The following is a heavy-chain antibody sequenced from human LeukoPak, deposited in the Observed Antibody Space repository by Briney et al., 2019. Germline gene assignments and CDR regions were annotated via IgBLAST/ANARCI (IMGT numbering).Heavy chain of an antibody. CDR3: ARAAYSYGSGDY. Sequence: PSETLSLTCAVYGGSFSGYYWSWIRQPPGKGLEWIGEINHSGSTNYNPSLKSRVTISVDTSKNQFSLKLSSVTAADTAVYYCARAAYSYGSGDYWGQGTLVTVSS. V-gene: IGHV4-34*01. D-gene: IGHD3-10*01. J-gene: IGHJ4*02. CDR1: GGSFSGYY. CDR2: INHSGST.